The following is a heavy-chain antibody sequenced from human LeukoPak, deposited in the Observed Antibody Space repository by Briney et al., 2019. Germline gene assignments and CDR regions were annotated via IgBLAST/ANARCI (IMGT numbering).Heavy chain of an antibody. J-gene: IGHJ5*02. CDR1: GGSISSGSYY. CDR3: AREEYSSSIGRWFDP. V-gene: IGHV4-61*02. D-gene: IGHD6-6*01. CDR2: IYTSGST. Sequence: PSETLSLTCTVSGGSISSGSYYWSWIRQPAGKGLEWIGRIYTSGSTNYNPSLKSRVTISVDTSKNQFSLKLSSVTAADTAVYYSAREEYSSSIGRWFDPWGQGTLVTVSS.